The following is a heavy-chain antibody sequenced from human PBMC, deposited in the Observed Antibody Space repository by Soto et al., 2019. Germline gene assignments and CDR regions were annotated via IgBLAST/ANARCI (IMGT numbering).Heavy chain of an antibody. Sequence: QVQLVESGGGVVQPGGSLRLSCAASGFTFRNHAMHWVRQAPGKGLECLAVIAHDGSNAFYRDSVKGRFTVSRDNSKNPQYLYMNSLRSEDTGVYYCARGDRENILVVVGARPGEYGTDIWGQGTTVIVSS. CDR3: ARGDRENILVVVGARPGEYGTDI. D-gene: IGHD2-15*01. J-gene: IGHJ6*02. CDR1: GFTFRNHA. CDR2: IAHDGSNA. V-gene: IGHV3-30-3*01.